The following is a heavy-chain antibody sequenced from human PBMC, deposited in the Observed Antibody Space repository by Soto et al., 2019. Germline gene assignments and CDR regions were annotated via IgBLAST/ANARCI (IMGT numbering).Heavy chain of an antibody. CDR2: ISSSGSHA. CDR3: ARDRDGYNPVDY. CDR1: GFIFSSYS. V-gene: IGHV3-21*01. D-gene: IGHD1-1*01. Sequence: EVQLVESGGGLVKPGGSLRLSCAASGFIFSSYSMNWVRQAPGKGLEWVSCISSSGSHAYYADSVKGRFTISRDNAKESLDLQMNRLRGDDTAVYYCARDRDGYNPVDYWGQGTLVTVSS. J-gene: IGHJ4*02.